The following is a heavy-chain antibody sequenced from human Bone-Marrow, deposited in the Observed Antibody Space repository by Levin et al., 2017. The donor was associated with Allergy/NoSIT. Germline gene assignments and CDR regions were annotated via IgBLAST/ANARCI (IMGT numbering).Heavy chain of an antibody. CDR1: GFTFSSYS. Sequence: GGSLRLSCAASGFTFSSYSMNWVRQAPGKGLEWVSSISSSSSYIYYADSVKGRFTISRDNAKNSLYLQMNSLRVEDTAVYYCARLEQAATNFDYWGQGTLVTVSS. CDR3: ARLEQAATNFDY. D-gene: IGHD2-2*01. CDR2: ISSSSSYI. V-gene: IGHV3-21*01. J-gene: IGHJ4*02.